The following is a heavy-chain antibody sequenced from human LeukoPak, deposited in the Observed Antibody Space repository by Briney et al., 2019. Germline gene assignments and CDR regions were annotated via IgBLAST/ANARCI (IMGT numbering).Heavy chain of an antibody. D-gene: IGHD2-15*01. CDR3: AKAPLDIVVVVAAIY. J-gene: IGHJ4*02. CDR2: ISGSGGST. V-gene: IGHV3-23*01. CDR1: GFTFSSCA. Sequence: PGGSLRLSCAASGFTFSSCAMNWVRQAPGKGLEWVSAISGSGGSTYYADSVKGRFTISRDNSKNTLYLQMNSQRAEDTAVYYCAKAPLDIVVVVAAIYWGQGTLVTVSS.